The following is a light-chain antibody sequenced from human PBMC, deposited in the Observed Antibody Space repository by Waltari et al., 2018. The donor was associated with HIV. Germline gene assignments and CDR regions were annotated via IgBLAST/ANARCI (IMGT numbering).Light chain of an antibody. J-gene: IGKJ5*01. CDR1: QVISNF. CDR3: QQRSDYPIT. Sequence: DIQLTQSPLFLSASVGDRVTITCRASQVISNFLAWYQQNPGKAPKLLIHPASILQSGVPSRFSGSGSGTEFTLTISSLQPEDFATYYCQQRSDYPITFGQGTRLEIK. CDR2: PAS. V-gene: IGKV1-9*01.